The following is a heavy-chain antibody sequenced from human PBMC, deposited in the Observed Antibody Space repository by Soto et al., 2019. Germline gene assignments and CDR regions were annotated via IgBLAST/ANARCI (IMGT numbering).Heavy chain of an antibody. D-gene: IGHD6-19*01. V-gene: IGHV1-18*01. Sequence: QVQLVQSGAEVKKPGASVKVSCKASGYTFTSYGISWVRQAPGQGLEWMGWISAYNGNTNYAQKLQGRVTMTTDTSTSTGYLELRSLRSEDTAVYYCARDRAGGPKRQWLDLDYWGQGTLVTVSS. CDR3: ARDRAGGPKRQWLDLDY. CDR2: ISAYNGNT. J-gene: IGHJ4*02. CDR1: GYTFTSYG.